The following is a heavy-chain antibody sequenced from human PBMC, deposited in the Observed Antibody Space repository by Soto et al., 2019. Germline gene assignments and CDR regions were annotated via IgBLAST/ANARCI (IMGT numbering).Heavy chain of an antibody. CDR1: VYSFTSYW. V-gene: IGHV5-10-1*01. J-gene: IGHJ4*02. Sequence: GESLKISCKGSVYSFTSYWISWVRQMPGKGLEWMGRIDPSDSYTNYSPSFQGHVTISADQSISTAYLQWSSLKASDTAMYYCARRAVEETGPTPDYWGQGTLVTVSS. D-gene: IGHD1-1*01. CDR3: ARRAVEETGPTPDY. CDR2: IDPSDSYT.